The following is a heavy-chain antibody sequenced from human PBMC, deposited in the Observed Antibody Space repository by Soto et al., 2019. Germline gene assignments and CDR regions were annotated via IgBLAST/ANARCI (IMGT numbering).Heavy chain of an antibody. J-gene: IGHJ4*02. D-gene: IGHD1-26*01. V-gene: IGHV3-23*01. CDR2: ISGSGGST. CDR1: GFTFISYA. Sequence: GGSLILSGAASGFTFISYAMIWVRQSPGKGLEWVSAISGSGGSTYYADSVKGRFTISRDNSKNTLYLQMNSLRAEDTAVYYCAKGASRWELPWSLDYWGQGTLVTVSS. CDR3: AKGASRWELPWSLDY.